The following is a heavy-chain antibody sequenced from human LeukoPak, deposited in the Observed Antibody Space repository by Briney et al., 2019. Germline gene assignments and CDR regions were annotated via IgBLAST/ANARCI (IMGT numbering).Heavy chain of an antibody. V-gene: IGHV4-34*01. CDR2: INHSGST. J-gene: IGHJ4*02. Sequence: SETLSLTCTVSGGSISSYYWSWIRQPPGKGLEWIGEINHSGSTNYNPSLKSRVTISVDTSKNQFSLKLSSVTAADTAVYYCARASRVVAASYYFDYWGQGTLVTVSS. CDR1: GGSISSYY. CDR3: ARASRVVAASYYFDY. D-gene: IGHD2-15*01.